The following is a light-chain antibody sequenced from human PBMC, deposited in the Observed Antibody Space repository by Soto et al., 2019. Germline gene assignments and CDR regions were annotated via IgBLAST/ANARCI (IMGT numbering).Light chain of an antibody. CDR2: RNN. CDR1: SSNIESYY. V-gene: IGLV1-47*01. Sequence: QAVVTQPPSASGTPGQRVTISCSGSSSNIESYYVYWYQQLPGTAPKLLIYRNNQRPSGVPDRFSGSKSGPSASLAISGLRSEDEADYYCAAWDDRLSGYVFGTGTKVTVL. CDR3: AAWDDRLSGYV. J-gene: IGLJ1*01.